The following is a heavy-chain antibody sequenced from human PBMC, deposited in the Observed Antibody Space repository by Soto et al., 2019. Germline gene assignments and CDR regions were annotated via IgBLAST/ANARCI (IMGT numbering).Heavy chain of an antibody. CDR3: VRGKVGYGYFDH. CDR2: ISPDGRAT. V-gene: IGHV3-74*01. D-gene: IGHD1-26*01. Sequence: GGSLRLSCVASEFSLKNYWMHWVRQAPGKGLVWVSRISPDGRATYYVDSVKGRFTISRDSSENTMYLQMNSLSAEDTALYYCVRGKVGYGYFDHWGPGTLVTVSS. J-gene: IGHJ4*02. CDR1: EFSLKNYW.